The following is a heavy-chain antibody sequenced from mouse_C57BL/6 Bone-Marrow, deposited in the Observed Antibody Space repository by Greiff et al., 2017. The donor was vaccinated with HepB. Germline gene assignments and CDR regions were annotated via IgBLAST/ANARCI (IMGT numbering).Heavy chain of an antibody. V-gene: IGHV1-85*01. CDR3: AREISIYYYGSSYAMDY. CDR2: IYPRDGST. J-gene: IGHJ4*01. D-gene: IGHD1-1*01. Sequence: VQLQHSGPELVKPGASVKLSCKASGYTFTSYDINWVKQRPGQGLEWIGWIYPRDGSTKYNEKFKGKATLTVDTSSSTAYMELHSLTSEDSAVYFCAREISIYYYGSSYAMDYWGQGTSVTVSS. CDR1: GYTFTSYD.